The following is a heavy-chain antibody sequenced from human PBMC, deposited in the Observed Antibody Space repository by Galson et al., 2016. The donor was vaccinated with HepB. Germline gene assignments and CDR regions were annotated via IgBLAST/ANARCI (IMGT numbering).Heavy chain of an antibody. CDR1: GYSFSNCG. D-gene: IGHD4-11*01. CDR2: ISTYNGNT. J-gene: IGHJ4*02. CDR3: ARGSTATTPLAY. Sequence: SVKVSCKASGYSFSNCGITWVRQAPGQGLEWMGWISTYNGNTDYDQKLHGRLTLITDASTTTAYLELRSLRFDDTAVYYCARGSTATTPLAYWGQGTLVTVSS. V-gene: IGHV1-18*01.